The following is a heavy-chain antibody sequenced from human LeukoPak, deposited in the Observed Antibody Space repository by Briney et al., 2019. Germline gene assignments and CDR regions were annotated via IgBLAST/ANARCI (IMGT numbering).Heavy chain of an antibody. V-gene: IGHV1-2*02. J-gene: IGHJ5*02. CDR2: INPNSGGT. CDR1: GYTFTGYY. D-gene: IGHD3-22*01. CDR3: ARNYDVGLGWFDP. Sequence: AASVKVSCKASGYTFTGYYMHWVRQAPGQGLEWMGWINPNSGGTNYAQKFQGRVTTTRDTSISTAYMELSRLRSDDTAVYYCARNYDVGLGWFDPWGQGTLVTVSS.